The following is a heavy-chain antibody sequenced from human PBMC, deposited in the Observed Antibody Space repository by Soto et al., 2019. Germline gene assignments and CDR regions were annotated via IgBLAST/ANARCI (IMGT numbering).Heavy chain of an antibody. CDR3: ARQRRDFDY. J-gene: IGHJ4*02. CDR2: IYYAGST. V-gene: IGHV4-59*08. Sequence: WIRQPPGRGLEWIGFIYYAGSTKYNPSLNSRVTISVDTSKNQFSLTVTSVTAADTAVYYCARQRRDFDYSGQRSLVSVPS.